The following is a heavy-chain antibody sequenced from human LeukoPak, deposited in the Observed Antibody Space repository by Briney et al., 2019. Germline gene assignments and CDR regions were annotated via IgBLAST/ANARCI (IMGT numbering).Heavy chain of an antibody. V-gene: IGHV3-53*01. Sequence: GGSLRLSCAASGLTVSGNLMSWVRQAPGKGLEWVSVIYRDGTTYYADSVKGRFTISRDNAKNSLYLQMNSLRAEDTAVYYCARAAIVATSDYYGMDVWGQGTTVTVSS. D-gene: IGHD5-12*01. CDR1: GLTVSGNL. CDR3: ARAAIVATSDYYGMDV. J-gene: IGHJ6*02. CDR2: IYRDGTT.